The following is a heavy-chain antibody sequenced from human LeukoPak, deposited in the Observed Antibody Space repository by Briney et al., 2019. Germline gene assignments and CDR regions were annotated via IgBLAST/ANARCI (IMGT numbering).Heavy chain of an antibody. CDR3: AKDGNWSRFED. Sequence: PGGSLRLSCAASGFTLSSYGMSWVRQARGKGREWVSAISGGGGSTYYADSVKGRFTITRDNTKNTLYLQINSPTAEDTATYYCAKDGNWSRFEDWGQGTLLTVSS. D-gene: IGHD1-20*01. CDR2: ISGGGGST. V-gene: IGHV3-23*01. J-gene: IGHJ4*02. CDR1: GFTLSSYG.